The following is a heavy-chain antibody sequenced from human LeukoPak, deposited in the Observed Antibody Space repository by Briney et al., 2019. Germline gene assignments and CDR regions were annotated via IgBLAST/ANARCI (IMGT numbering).Heavy chain of an antibody. Sequence: GGPLRLSCAASGFIFSSYSMSWVRQAPGKGLEWLSYISSSNHAIYYADPVKGRFTISRDNAKNSLFLQMNSLRDEDTAVYYCARGYYSLGYFDYWGQGALVTASS. J-gene: IGHJ4*02. CDR3: ARGYYSLGYFDY. CDR2: ISSSNHAI. V-gene: IGHV3-48*02. CDR1: GFIFSSYS. D-gene: IGHD3-22*01.